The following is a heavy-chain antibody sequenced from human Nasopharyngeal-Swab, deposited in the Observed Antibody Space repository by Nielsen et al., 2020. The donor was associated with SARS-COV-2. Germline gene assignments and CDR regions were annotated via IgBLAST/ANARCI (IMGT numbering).Heavy chain of an antibody. Sequence: VRQAPGQGLEWMGGIIPIFGTANYAQKFQGRVTITADKSTSTAYMELSSLRSEDTAVYYCARGKGKDSGVDYWGQGTLVTSPQ. V-gene: IGHV1-69*06. CDR3: ARGKGKDSGVDY. J-gene: IGHJ4*02. CDR2: IIPIFGTA. D-gene: IGHD1-26*01.